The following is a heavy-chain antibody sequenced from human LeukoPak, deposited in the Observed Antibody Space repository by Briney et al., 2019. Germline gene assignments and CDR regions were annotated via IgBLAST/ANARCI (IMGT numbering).Heavy chain of an antibody. D-gene: IGHD2-2*01. CDR1: GFTFISNA. J-gene: IGHJ4*02. CDR3: AKDLDCSSTSCYPDY. CDR2: MSGSGGST. V-gene: IGHV3-23*01. Sequence: GRSQRPSCAASGFTFISNAMSWVRQASGKGLECASAMSGSGGSTSYADSVKGRFTSSRDNAKNTLYLQMNSLRAEDTAVYYCAKDLDCSSTSCYPDYWGQGTLVTVSS.